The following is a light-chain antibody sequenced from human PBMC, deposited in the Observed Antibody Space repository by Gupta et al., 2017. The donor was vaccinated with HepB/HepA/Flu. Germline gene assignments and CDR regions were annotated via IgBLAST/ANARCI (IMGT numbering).Light chain of an antibody. CDR3: QHVNSSPCT. J-gene: IGKJ1*01. Sequence: DIHLTQSPSFLSASVGDRVTITCRASQGIGSYLAWYQQKPGKAPNLLIYAASTLQSGVPSRFSGSGSGTEFTLTISSLQPEDFATYYCQHVNSSPCTFGRGTKVEIK. V-gene: IGKV1-9*01. CDR1: QGIGSY. CDR2: AAS.